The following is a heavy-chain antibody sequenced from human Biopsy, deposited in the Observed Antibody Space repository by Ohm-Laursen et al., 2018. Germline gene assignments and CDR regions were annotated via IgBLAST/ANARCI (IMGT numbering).Heavy chain of an antibody. J-gene: IGHJ4*02. CDR2: FAPENGKT. V-gene: IGHV1-24*01. Sequence: GASVKVSCKVSGYTLTALSMHWVRQAPGRGLEWMGGFAPENGKTVYAQNFQARVSLTEDTSTDTAYMELRSLRSEDTAVYYYAADINVWNVNYWGQGTQVTVSS. CDR1: GYTLTALS. D-gene: IGHD1-1*01. CDR3: AADINVWNVNY.